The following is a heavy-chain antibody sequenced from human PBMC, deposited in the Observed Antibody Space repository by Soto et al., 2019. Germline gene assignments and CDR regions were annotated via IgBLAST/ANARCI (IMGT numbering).Heavy chain of an antibody. V-gene: IGHV4-30-4*01. J-gene: IGHJ4*02. CDR3: AMGRITIVRGVIIHTSYYFDY. CDR2: IYYSGST. Sequence: PSETLSLTCTVSGGSIISGDYYCIWIRQRPGKGLELIGYIYYSGSTYYNPSLKSRVTISVDTSKNQFSLKLSSVTAADTAVYYCAMGRITIVRGVIIHTSYYFDYWGQGTLVTVSS. CDR1: GGSIISGDYY. D-gene: IGHD3-10*01.